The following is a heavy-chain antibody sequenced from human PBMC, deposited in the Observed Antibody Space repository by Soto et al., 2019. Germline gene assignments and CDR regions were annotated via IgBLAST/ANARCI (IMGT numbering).Heavy chain of an antibody. J-gene: IGHJ6*02. CDR3: ARTRLIFGVVISRYGMDV. CDR1: GYSLTSYW. Sequence: PGESLKISGKGSGYSLTSYWLGWVRQRPGKGLEWMGIIYPGDSDTRYSPSFQGQVTISADKSISTAYLQWSSLKASDTAMYYCARTRLIFGVVISRYGMDVWGQGTTVTVSS. D-gene: IGHD3-3*01. CDR2: IYPGDSDT. V-gene: IGHV5-51*01.